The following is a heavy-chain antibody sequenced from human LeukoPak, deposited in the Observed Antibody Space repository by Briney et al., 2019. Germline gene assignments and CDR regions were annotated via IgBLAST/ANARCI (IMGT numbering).Heavy chain of an antibody. D-gene: IGHD2-8*01. J-gene: IGHJ4*02. Sequence: SETLSLTCAVYGGSFSGYYWCWIRRPPGEGPGWIGEINHSGSTNYTPSLKSRVTISVDTSKNQFSLKLSSVTAADTAVYYCARVRDIVLMVYANFDYWGQGTLVTVSS. V-gene: IGHV4-34*01. CDR1: GGSFSGYY. CDR2: INHSGST. CDR3: ARVRDIVLMVYANFDY.